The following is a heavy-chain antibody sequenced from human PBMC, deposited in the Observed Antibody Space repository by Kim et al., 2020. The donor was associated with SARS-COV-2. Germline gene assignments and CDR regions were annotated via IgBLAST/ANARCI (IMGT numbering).Heavy chain of an antibody. Sequence: GGSLRLSCAASELTFSNYWMSWVRQAPGMGLEWVASLKQDGSEKHYEDSVKGRFTISRDNAKKSLYLQMNNLRAEDTALYYCARANGGSWGQGTMVTVS. CDR3: ARANGGS. V-gene: IGHV3-7*03. J-gene: IGHJ3*01. CDR2: LKQDGSEK. CDR1: ELTFSNYW. D-gene: IGHD2-8*01.